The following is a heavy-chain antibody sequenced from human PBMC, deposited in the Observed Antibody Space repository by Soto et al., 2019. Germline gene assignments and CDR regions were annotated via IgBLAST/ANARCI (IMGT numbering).Heavy chain of an antibody. V-gene: IGHV3-73*01. CDR3: TTGDYYGSGSPFDY. J-gene: IGHJ4*02. D-gene: IGHD3-10*01. Sequence: QPGGSLRLSCAASGFTFSGSAMHWVRQASGKGLEWVGRIRSKANSYATAYAASVKGRFTISRDDPKNTAYLQMNSLKTEDTAVYYCTTGDYYGSGSPFDYWGQGTLVTVSS. CDR2: IRSKANSYAT. CDR1: GFTFSGSA.